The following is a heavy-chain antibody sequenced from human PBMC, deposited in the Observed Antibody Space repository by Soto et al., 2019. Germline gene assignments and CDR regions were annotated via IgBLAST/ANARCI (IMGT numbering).Heavy chain of an antibody. V-gene: IGHV4-4*02. D-gene: IGHD6-6*01. CDR2: IYHSGST. CDR3: ASLPHPMYSSSRPGDFDY. CDR1: GGSISSSNW. Sequence: QVQLQESGPGLVKPSGTLSLTCAVSGGSISSSNWWSWVRQPPGKGLEWIGEIYHSGSTNYNPSLKSRVTISVDKSKNQFSLKLSSVTAADTAVYYCASLPHPMYSSSRPGDFDYWGQGTLVTVSS. J-gene: IGHJ4*02.